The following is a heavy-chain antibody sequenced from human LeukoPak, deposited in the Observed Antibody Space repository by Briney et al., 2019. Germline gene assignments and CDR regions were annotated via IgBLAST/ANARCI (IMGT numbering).Heavy chain of an antibody. D-gene: IGHD3-22*01. V-gene: IGHV1-18*01. CDR3: ARGCVGTYYYDSSGEAVTYNWFDP. CDR1: VDTFSSYA. CDR2: ISAYNGNT. Sequence: ASVKLSCKASVDTFSSYAISWVRQAPGQGLEWMGCISAYNGNTNYAQNLQGRVTMTRDTSTSTAYMELRSLRSDDTAVYYCARGCVGTYYYDSSGEAVTYNWFDPWGQGTLVTVSS. J-gene: IGHJ5*02.